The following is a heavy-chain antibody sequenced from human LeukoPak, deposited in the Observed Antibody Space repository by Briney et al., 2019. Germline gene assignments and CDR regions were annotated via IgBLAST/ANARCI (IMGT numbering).Heavy chain of an antibody. CDR2: ISSSSSYI. D-gene: IGHD6-19*01. V-gene: IGHV3-21*01. CDR1: GFTFSSYS. J-gene: IGHJ4*02. Sequence: GGSLRLSCAASGFTFSSYSMNRVRQAPGKGLEWVSSISSSSSYIYYADSVKGRFTISRDNAKNSLYLQMNSLRAEDTAVYYCARGIAVAGTGDYWGQGTLVTVSS. CDR3: ARGIAVAGTGDY.